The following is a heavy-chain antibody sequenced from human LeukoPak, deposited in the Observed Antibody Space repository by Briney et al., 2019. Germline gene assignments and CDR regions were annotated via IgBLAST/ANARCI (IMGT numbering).Heavy chain of an antibody. CDR3: ARGETAVTSRLDY. J-gene: IGHJ4*02. Sequence: GGSLRLSCAASGFSFSSYEMNWVRQAPGKGLEWLSYISVTGSTRYYADSVKGRFTISRDNVKDSVYLQMTTLRDDDTAVYFCARGETAVTSRLDYWGQGTLVTVSS. CDR1: GFSFSSYE. V-gene: IGHV3-48*03. D-gene: IGHD4-17*01. CDR2: ISVTGSTR.